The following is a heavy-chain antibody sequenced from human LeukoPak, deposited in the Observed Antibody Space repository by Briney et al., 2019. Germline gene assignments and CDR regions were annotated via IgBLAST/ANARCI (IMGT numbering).Heavy chain of an antibody. J-gene: IGHJ3*02. CDR1: GGSISSYY. CDR2: IYYSGST. CDR3: ARDLIGGGDCGGDCYAFDI. Sequence: PSETLSLTCTVSGGSISSYYWSWIRQPPGKGLEWIGYIYYSGSTNYNPSLKSRVTISVDTSKNQFSLKLSSVTAADTAVYYCARDLIGGGDCGGDCYAFDIWGQGTMVTVSS. V-gene: IGHV4-59*01. D-gene: IGHD2-21*02.